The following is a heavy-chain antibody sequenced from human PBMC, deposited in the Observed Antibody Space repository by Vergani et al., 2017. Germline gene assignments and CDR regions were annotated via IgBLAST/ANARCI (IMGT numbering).Heavy chain of an antibody. CDR2: INRGSTT. Sequence: VQLVESGGGVVQPGGSLRVSCAASGFTFSSDAMSWVRQAPGKGVEWVSAINRGSTTYYADSVKGRFTLSRDNSKNTVFLQMNSLGAEETAVEYCAKEGRSGITPFVADWGQGTLVTGSS. CDR3: AKEGRSGITPFVAD. CDR1: GFTFSSDA. V-gene: IGHV3-23*04. D-gene: IGHD1-14*01. J-gene: IGHJ4*02.